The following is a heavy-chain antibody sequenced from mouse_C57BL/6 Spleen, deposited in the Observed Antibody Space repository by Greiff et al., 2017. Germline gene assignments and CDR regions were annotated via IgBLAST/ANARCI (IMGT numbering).Heavy chain of an antibody. CDR2: IDPSDSYT. V-gene: IGHV1-69*01. CDR3: ARLGGNYGFDY. D-gene: IGHD1-1*01. J-gene: IGHJ2*01. CDR1: GYTFTSYW. Sequence: QVQLQQPGTELVKPGASVKLSCKASGYTFTSYWMHWVKQRPGQGLEWIGEIDPSDSYTNYNQKFKGKSTLTVDKSSSTAYMQLSSLTSEDSAVYYCARLGGNYGFDYWGQGTTLTVSS.